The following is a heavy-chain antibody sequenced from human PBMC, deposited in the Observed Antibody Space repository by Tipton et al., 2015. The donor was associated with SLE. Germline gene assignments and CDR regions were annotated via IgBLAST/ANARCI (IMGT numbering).Heavy chain of an antibody. Sequence: TLSLTCIVSGGSMTSYYWYWIRQPAGRGLEWIGRIFSSGGTDYNPSLKSRVTMSLDTSKNQFSLQLSSVTAADTAVYHCARGERYASDWSDGQSYYFDFWGQGSLVTVSS. CDR3: ARGERYASDWSDGQSYYFDF. CDR2: IFSSGGT. D-gene: IGHD6-19*01. V-gene: IGHV4-4*07. J-gene: IGHJ4*02. CDR1: GGSMTSYY.